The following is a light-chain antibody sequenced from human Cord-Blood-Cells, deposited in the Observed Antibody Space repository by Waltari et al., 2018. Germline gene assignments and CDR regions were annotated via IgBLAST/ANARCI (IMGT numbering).Light chain of an antibody. V-gene: IGLV2-14*01. CDR3: SSYTSSSTYV. J-gene: IGLJ1*01. Sequence: QSALTQPASVSGSPGQTITISCTGTSSDVGGYHYVSWYQQHPGKAPKLLIYDVSNRPSGVSNRFSGSKSGNTASLTISWPQAEDEADYYCSSYTSSSTYVFGTGTKVTVL. CDR1: SSDVGGYHY. CDR2: DVS.